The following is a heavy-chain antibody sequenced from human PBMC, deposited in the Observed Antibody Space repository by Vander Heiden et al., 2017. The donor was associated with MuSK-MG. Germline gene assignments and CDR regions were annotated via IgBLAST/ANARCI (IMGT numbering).Heavy chain of an antibody. Sequence: EVQLVESGGGLVQPGGSLRLSCAASGFTFSSYWMHWVRQAPGKGLVWVSRINSDGSSTSYADSVKGRFTISRDNAKNTLYLQMNSLRAEDTAVYYCARGLNYYDSSGYYISPRDAFDIWGQGTMVTVSS. CDR2: INSDGSST. J-gene: IGHJ3*02. CDR1: GFTFSSYW. D-gene: IGHD3-22*01. V-gene: IGHV3-74*01. CDR3: ARGLNYYDSSGYYISPRDAFDI.